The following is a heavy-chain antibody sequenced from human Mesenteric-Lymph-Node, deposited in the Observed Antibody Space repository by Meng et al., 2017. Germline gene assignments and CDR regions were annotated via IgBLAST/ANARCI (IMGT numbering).Heavy chain of an antibody. D-gene: IGHD7-27*01. CDR2: MSPNSGNT. Sequence: LVESGGDVKTTGASVRVSCKASRYTFNYLDINWVRQATGQGPELMGWMSPNSGNTGYAQKFQGRVTMTRDTSISTAYMELSGLTSDDTGVYYCARGVNAGVDYWGQGTLVTVSS. CDR1: RYTFNYLD. V-gene: IGHV1-8*01. CDR3: ARGVNAGVDY. J-gene: IGHJ4*02.